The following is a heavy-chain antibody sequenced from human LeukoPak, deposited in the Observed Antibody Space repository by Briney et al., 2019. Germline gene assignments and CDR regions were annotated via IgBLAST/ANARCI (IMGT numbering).Heavy chain of an antibody. V-gene: IGHV3-23*01. CDR1: RFTLAGQA. CDR3: AKKGSRKFDY. D-gene: IGHD6-13*01. CDR2: ISVSSGNT. J-gene: IGHJ4*02. Sequence: GRSLSLSRAASRFTLAGQAMSWVRQAPGKGLEWVSGISVSSGNTHYADSVKGRFTISRPTSKNTVYLQMNSLRVDDTAVYYCAKKGSRKFDYWGQGTLVTVSS.